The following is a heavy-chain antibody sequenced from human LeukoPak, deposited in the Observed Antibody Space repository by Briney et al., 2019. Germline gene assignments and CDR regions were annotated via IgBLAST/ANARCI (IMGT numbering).Heavy chain of an antibody. D-gene: IGHD2-2*02. CDR3: ARVYCTSTRCYSYSDV. V-gene: IGHV4-4*07. J-gene: IGHJ6*04. Sequence: PSETLSLTCTVSGGSISSYYWSWIRQPAGKGLEWIGRIYTSGSTNYNPSLKSRVTMSVDTSKNQFSLKLSSVTAADTAVYYCARVYCTSTRCYSYSDVWGRGTTVTVSS. CDR2: IYTSGST. CDR1: GGSISSYY.